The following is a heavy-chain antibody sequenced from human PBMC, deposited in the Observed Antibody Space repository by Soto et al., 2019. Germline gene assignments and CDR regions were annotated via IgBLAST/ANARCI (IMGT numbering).Heavy chain of an antibody. Sequence: GGSLRLSCAASGFTFSSYSMNWVRQAPGKGLEWVSYISSSSSTIYYADSVKGRFTISRDNAKNSLYLQMNSLRAEDTAVYYCAREDYQLLPGYYYMDVWGKGTTVTVSS. V-gene: IGHV3-48*01. CDR2: ISSSSSTI. CDR1: GFTFSSYS. D-gene: IGHD2-2*01. CDR3: AREDYQLLPGYYYMDV. J-gene: IGHJ6*03.